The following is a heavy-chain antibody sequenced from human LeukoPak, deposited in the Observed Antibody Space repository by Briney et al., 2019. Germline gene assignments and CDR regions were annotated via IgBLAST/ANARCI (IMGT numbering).Heavy chain of an antibody. CDR2: IRYDGSNK. D-gene: IGHD6-13*01. V-gene: IGHV3-30*02. Sequence: GGSLRLSCAASGFTFSSHGIHWVRQAPGKGLEWVAFIRYDGSNKYYADFVKGRFTVSRDSSKNKVYLQMDNLPAEDTAIYYCAKDAWPYSNTLNWFDSWGQGTLVTVSS. J-gene: IGHJ5*01. CDR1: GFTFSSHG. CDR3: AKDAWPYSNTLNWFDS.